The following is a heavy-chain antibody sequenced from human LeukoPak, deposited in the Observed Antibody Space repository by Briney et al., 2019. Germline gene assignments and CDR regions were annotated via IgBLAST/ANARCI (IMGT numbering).Heavy chain of an antibody. CDR1: GFSFSSYW. CDR2: IKQDGSES. J-gene: IGHJ4*02. V-gene: IGHV3-7*05. Sequence: PGGSLRLSCAASGFSFSSYWMSWVRQAPGKGLEWVANIKQDGSESNYVGSVKGRFTIPRDNAKNSLYLQMNSLRAEDTAVYYCAKDSYSKGDYWGQGTLVTVSS. CDR3: AKDSYSKGDY. D-gene: IGHD1-26*01.